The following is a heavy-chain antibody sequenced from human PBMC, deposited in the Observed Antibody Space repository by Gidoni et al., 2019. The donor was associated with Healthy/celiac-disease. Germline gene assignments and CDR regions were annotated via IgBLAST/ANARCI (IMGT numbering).Heavy chain of an antibody. D-gene: IGHD3-3*01. J-gene: IGHJ6*02. CDR1: GFTFSSYA. Sequence: QVQLVESGGGVVQPGRSLRLSCAASGFTFSSYALHWVRQAPGKGLEWVAVISYDGSNKYYADSVKGRFTISRDNSKNTLYLQMNSLRAEDTAVYYCARAIPLYYDFWSDHGMDVWGQGTTVTVSS. V-gene: IGHV3-30-3*01. CDR2: ISYDGSNK. CDR3: ARAIPLYYDFWSDHGMDV.